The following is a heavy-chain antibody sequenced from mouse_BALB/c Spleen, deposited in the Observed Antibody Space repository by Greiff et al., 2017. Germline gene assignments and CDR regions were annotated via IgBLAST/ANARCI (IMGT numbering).Heavy chain of an antibody. V-gene: IGHV5-4*02. CDR2: ISDGGSYT. CDR1: GFTFSDYY. CDR3: AREGGNSWFAY. D-gene: IGHD2-1*01. Sequence: EVKVVESGGGLVKPGGSLKLSCAASGFTFSDYYMYWVRQTPEKRLEWVATISDGGSYTYYPDSVKGRFTICRDNAKNNLYLQMSSLKSEDTAMYYCAREGGNSWFAYWGQGTLVTVSA. J-gene: IGHJ3*01.